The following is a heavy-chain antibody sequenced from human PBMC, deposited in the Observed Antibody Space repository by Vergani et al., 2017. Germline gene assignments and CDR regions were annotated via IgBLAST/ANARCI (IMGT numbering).Heavy chain of an antibody. CDR1: GYTFTSYD. J-gene: IGHJ6*02. CDR3: AKDLRIQLWLRYYYYYGMDV. D-gene: IGHD5-18*01. Sequence: QVQLVQSGAEVKKPGASVKVSCKASGYTFTSYDIHWVRQATGQGLEWMGGIIPIFGTANYAQKFQGRVTITADESTSTAYMELSSLRAEDTAVYYCAKDLRIQLWLRYYYYYGMDVWGQGTTVTVSS. CDR2: IIPIFGTA. V-gene: IGHV1-69*01.